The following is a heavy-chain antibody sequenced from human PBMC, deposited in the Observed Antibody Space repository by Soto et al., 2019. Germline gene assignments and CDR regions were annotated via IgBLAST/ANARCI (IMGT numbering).Heavy chain of an antibody. D-gene: IGHD3-22*01. Sequence: EVQLLESGGGLVQPGGSLRVSCAASGFTLSSYVMSWVRQAPGKGLEWVSAITCSGGDTYHADSVKGRFTISRDNTKNTLSLQMNSLRADDTAVYYCATGSANSRPYYFDYWGQGTLVTVSS. CDR2: ITCSGGDT. V-gene: IGHV3-23*01. CDR1: GFTLSSYV. CDR3: ATGSANSRPYYFDY. J-gene: IGHJ4*02.